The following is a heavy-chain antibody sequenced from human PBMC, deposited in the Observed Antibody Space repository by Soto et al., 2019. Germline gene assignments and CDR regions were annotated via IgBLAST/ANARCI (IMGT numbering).Heavy chain of an antibody. J-gene: IGHJ3*02. CDR1: GGSISSGGYY. Sequence: SETPSLTCTVSGGSISSGGYYWSWLRQHPGKGLEWIGYIYYSGSTYYNPSLKSRVTISVDTSKNQFSLKLSSVTAADTAVYYCARDSNSADAFDIWGQGTMVTVSS. D-gene: IGHD5-18*01. CDR3: ARDSNSADAFDI. V-gene: IGHV4-31*03. CDR2: IYYSGST.